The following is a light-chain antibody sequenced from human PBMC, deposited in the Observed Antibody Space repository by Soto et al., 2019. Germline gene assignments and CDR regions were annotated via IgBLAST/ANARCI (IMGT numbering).Light chain of an antibody. CDR2: LAS. Sequence: ETLLTQLPLSLSVTPGEPASISCRSSQSLLHTNAYHYLDWYLQKKGQSPQLLIYLASYRDSGVPDRFSGSGSGTECTLRLSRVEAEDVGVYYCMQPLDLPVTFGQGTRLEI. V-gene: IGKV2-28*01. CDR1: QSLLHTNAYHY. J-gene: IGKJ5*01. CDR3: MQPLDLPVT.